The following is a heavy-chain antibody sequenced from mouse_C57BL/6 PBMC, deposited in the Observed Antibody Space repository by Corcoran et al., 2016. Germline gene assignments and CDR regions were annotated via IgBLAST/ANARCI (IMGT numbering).Heavy chain of an antibody. CDR2: IYPGDGDT. CDR3: ARRGYDYAWFAY. Sequence: QVQLQQSGAELVKPGASVKISCKASGYAFRRYWLNWVKQRPGKGLEWIGQIYPGDGDTNYNGKFKGTATLTADKSSSTAYMQLSSLNSEDSAVYFCARRGYDYAWFAYWGQGTLVTVSA. V-gene: IGHV1-80*01. D-gene: IGHD2-4*01. CDR1: GYAFRRYW. J-gene: IGHJ3*01.